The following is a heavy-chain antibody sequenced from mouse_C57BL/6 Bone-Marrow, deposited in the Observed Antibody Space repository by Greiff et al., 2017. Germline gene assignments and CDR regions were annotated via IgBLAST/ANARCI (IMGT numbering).Heavy chain of an antibody. J-gene: IGHJ4*01. CDR2: IDPETGGT. V-gene: IGHV1-15*01. Sequence: VQLQQSGAELVRPGASVTLSCQASGYTFTDYEMHWVKQTPVHGLQWIGAIDPETGGTAYNQKFKGKAILTADKSSSTAYMELRSLTSEDSAVYYCTRNEMDYWGQGTSVTVSS. CDR3: TRNEMDY. CDR1: GYTFTDYE.